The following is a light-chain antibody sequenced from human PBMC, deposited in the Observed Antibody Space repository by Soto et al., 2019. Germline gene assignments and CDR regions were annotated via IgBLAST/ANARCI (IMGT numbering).Light chain of an antibody. CDR1: SSDVGGYNY. J-gene: IGLJ1*01. CDR3: TSYAGGNNV. Sequence: QSVLTQPPSASGSPGQSVTISRTGTSSDVGGYNYVSWYQQHPGKVPKLMVYEVNKRPSGVPDRFSGSKSGNTASLTVSGLQAEDEADYYCTSYAGGNNVFGTGTKLTVL. V-gene: IGLV2-8*01. CDR2: EVN.